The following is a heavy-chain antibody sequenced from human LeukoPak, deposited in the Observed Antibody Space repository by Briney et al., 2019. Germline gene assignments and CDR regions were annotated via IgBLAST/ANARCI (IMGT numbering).Heavy chain of an antibody. D-gene: IGHD6-19*01. V-gene: IGHV2-70*01. Sequence: SGPALVKPTQTLTLTCTFSGFSLSTSGMCVSWIRQPPGKALEWLALIDWDDDKYYSTSLKTRLTISKDTSKNQVVLTMTNMDPVDTATYYCARQSWHSSGWIVVDPWGQGTLVTVSS. CDR1: GFSLSTSGMC. J-gene: IGHJ5*02. CDR3: ARQSWHSSGWIVVDP. CDR2: IDWDDDK.